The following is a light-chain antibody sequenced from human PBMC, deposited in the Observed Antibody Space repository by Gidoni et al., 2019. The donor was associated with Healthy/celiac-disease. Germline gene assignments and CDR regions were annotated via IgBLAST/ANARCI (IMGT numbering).Light chain of an antibody. CDR3: QQYNSRMYT. V-gene: IGKV1-5*03. J-gene: IGKJ2*01. CDR2: KAS. Sequence: IQMTQAPSTLSAAVGDRVTITCRASQSIISWLAWYQQKPGEAPTLLIYKASSLESGVPSRFGGSASGTVFPLTISSLHPDDFATYYCQQYNSRMYTFGQGTKLEIK. CDR1: QSIISW.